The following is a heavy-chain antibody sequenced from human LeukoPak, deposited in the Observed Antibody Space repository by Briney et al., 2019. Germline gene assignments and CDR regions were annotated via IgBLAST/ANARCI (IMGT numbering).Heavy chain of an antibody. D-gene: IGHD3-3*01. Sequence: SETLSLTCTVSGGSISSYYWSWIRQPPGKGLEWIGYIYYSGSTNYNPSLKSRVTISVDTSRNQFSLKLSSVTAADTAVYYCARVTAYDFWSGYSKYAFDIWGQGTMVTVSS. J-gene: IGHJ3*02. V-gene: IGHV4-59*01. CDR2: IYYSGST. CDR1: GGSISSYY. CDR3: ARVTAYDFWSGYSKYAFDI.